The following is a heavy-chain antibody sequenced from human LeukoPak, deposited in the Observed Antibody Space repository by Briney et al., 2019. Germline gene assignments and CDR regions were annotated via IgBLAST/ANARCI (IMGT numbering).Heavy chain of an antibody. Sequence: SETLSLTCTVSGGSISITDYYWAWIRQPPGHGLEWIGNISYSGITYYNPSLKSRVSISVDTSKNQFSLKLRSVTAADTAVYYCARVPVTTVDPWGQGTLVTVSS. V-gene: IGHV4-39*07. J-gene: IGHJ5*02. CDR1: GGSISITDYY. CDR2: ISYSGIT. CDR3: ARVPVTTVDP. D-gene: IGHD4-17*01.